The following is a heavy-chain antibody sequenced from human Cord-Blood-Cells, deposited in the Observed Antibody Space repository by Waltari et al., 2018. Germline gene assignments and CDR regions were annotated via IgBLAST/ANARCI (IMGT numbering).Heavy chain of an antibody. J-gene: IGHJ5*02. Sequence: QVQLVQSGAEGKKHGSSVKVSCKASGGTFSSYTISWERQAPGQGLEWMGRIIPILVIANYAQKFQGRVTITADKSTSTPYMELSSLRSEDTAVYYCASSSMVQGVINWFYPWGQGTLVTVSS. V-gene: IGHV1-69*02. D-gene: IGHD3-10*01. CDR2: IIPILVIA. CDR1: GGTFSSYT. CDR3: ASSSMVQGVINWFYP.